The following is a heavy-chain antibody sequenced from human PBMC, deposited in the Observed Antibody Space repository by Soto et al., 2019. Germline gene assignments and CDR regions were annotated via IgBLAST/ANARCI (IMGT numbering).Heavy chain of an antibody. Sequence: GGSLRLSCTASGFTFGDYAMSWVRQAPGKGLEWVGFIRSKAYGGTTEYAASVKGRFTISRDDSKSIAYLQMNSLKTEDTAVYYCTTELRTDSSSSPHYYYYYGMDVWGQGTTVTVSS. J-gene: IGHJ6*02. CDR3: TTELRTDSSSSPHYYYYYGMDV. CDR1: GFTFGDYA. V-gene: IGHV3-49*04. D-gene: IGHD6-6*01. CDR2: IRSKAYGGTT.